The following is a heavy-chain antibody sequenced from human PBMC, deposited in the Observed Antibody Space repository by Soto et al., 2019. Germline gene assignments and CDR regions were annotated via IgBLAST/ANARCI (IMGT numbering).Heavy chain of an antibody. CDR2: IYYSGST. D-gene: IGHD6-13*01. V-gene: IGHV4-31*03. Sequence: SETLSLTCTVSGGSISSGGYYWSWIRQHPGKGLEWIGYIYYSGSTYYNPSLKSRVTISVDTSKNQFSLKLSSVTAADTAVYYCARGREGSSSWNTAEYFQHWGQGTLVTVSS. J-gene: IGHJ1*01. CDR1: GGSISSGGYY. CDR3: ARGREGSSSWNTAEYFQH.